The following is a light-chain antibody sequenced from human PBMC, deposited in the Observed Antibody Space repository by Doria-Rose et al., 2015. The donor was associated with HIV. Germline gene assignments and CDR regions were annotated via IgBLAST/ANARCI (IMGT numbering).Light chain of an antibody. J-gene: IGKJ1*01. CDR3: QQTYSSPPWT. V-gene: IGKV1-39*01. CDR1: QTVSTC. Sequence: TQSPSSLSASIGDRVTITCRASQTVSTCLNWFQQEPEKAPKLLIYAASRLQSGVPSRFSGSGSGTDFTLTISGLQPGDFATYYCQQTYSSPPWTFGQGTKVEMK. CDR2: AAS.